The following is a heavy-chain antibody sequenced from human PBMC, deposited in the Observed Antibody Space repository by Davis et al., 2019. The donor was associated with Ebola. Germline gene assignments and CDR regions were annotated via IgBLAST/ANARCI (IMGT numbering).Heavy chain of an antibody. CDR2: IYYSGST. Sequence: SETLSLTCTVSGGSISSGGYYWSWIRQHPGKGLEWIGYIYYSGSTYYNPSLKSRVTISVDTSKNQFSLKLSSVTAADTAVYYCARASIRVVVVAATLRLGSDAFDIWGQGTMVTVSS. CDR1: GGSISSGGYY. D-gene: IGHD2-15*01. V-gene: IGHV4-31*03. J-gene: IGHJ3*02. CDR3: ARASIRVVVVAATLRLGSDAFDI.